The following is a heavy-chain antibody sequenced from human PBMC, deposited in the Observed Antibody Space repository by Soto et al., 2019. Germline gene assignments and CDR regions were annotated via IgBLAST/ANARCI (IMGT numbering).Heavy chain of an antibody. CDR3: ARDGSPYAPVEGLFDP. Sequence: HPGGSLRLSCAASGFTFSSYAMHWVRQAPGKGLEWVAVISYDGSNKYYADSVKGRFTISRDNSKNTLYLQMNSLRAEDTAVYYCARDGSPYAPVEGLFDPWGQGTLVTVSS. J-gene: IGHJ5*02. D-gene: IGHD2-2*01. CDR1: GFTFSSYA. CDR2: ISYDGSNK. V-gene: IGHV3-30-3*01.